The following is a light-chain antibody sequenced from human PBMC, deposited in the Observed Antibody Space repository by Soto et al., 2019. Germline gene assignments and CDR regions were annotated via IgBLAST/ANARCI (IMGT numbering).Light chain of an antibody. Sequence: DIQMTQSPSTLSASVGDRVTITCRASQSISSWLAWYQQKPGKAPKLLIYKASSLESGVPSRVSGSGSGTEYTRTNSSRQPDDFATYYCQQYNSYLYTFGQGTKLEIK. CDR2: KAS. V-gene: IGKV1-5*03. CDR1: QSISSW. J-gene: IGKJ2*01. CDR3: QQYNSYLYT.